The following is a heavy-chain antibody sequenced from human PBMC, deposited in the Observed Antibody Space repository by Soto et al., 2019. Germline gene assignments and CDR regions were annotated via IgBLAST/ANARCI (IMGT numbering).Heavy chain of an antibody. Sequence: QLQLQESGPGLVKPSETLSLTCTVSGGSISSSSYYWGWIRQPPGKGLEWIGSIYYSGSTYYNPSLRSRVPISVDTSKNQFSLKLSSVTAADTAVYYRARHGRIAVAGTLGFDYWGQGTLVTVSS. CDR3: ARHGRIAVAGTLGFDY. V-gene: IGHV4-39*01. J-gene: IGHJ4*02. CDR2: IYYSGST. CDR1: GGSISSSSYY. D-gene: IGHD6-19*01.